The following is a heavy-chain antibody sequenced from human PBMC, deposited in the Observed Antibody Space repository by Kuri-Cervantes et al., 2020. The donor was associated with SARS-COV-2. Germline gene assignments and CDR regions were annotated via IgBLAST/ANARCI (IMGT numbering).Heavy chain of an antibody. CDR2: INHSGST. CDR3: GRVSWLQPWRRYSDS. CDR1: GGSFSGYY. D-gene: IGHD5-24*01. Sequence: SETLSLTCAVYGGSFSGYYWSWIRQPPGKGLEWIGEINHSGSTNYNPSLKSRVTISVDTSKNQFSLKLSSVTAADTAVYYCGRVSWLQPWRRYSDSWGQGTLVTVSS. V-gene: IGHV4-34*01. J-gene: IGHJ4*02.